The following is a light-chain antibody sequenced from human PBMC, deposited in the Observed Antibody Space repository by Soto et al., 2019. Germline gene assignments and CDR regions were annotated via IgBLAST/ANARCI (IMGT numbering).Light chain of an antibody. V-gene: IGKV1-39*01. J-gene: IGKJ4*01. CDR1: QSITTY. CDR2: GAS. CDR3: QEIYRAPQIT. Sequence: DLQMTHTQASLSTSXGGRVTIAXXXSQSITTYLHWFQQRAGEAPKLLIYGASNLQGGVPSRFSGSGSGTEFTLTISCLQPEDFATYCCQEIYRAPQITFAGVTKVDI.